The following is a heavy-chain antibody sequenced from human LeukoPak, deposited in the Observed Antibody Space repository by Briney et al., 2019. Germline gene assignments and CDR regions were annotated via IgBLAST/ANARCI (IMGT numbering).Heavy chain of an antibody. CDR1: GFTFSSYG. CDR2: IRYDGSDK. D-gene: IGHD2-2*02. CDR3: AKDTSWVVVPAAIGLDY. V-gene: IGHV3-30*02. Sequence: PGGSLRLSCAASGFTFSSYGMHWVRQAPGKGLEWVAFIRYDGSDKYYADSAKGRFTISRDSSKNTLYLQMNSLRAEDTAVFYCAKDTSWVVVPAAIGLDYWGQGTLVTVSS. J-gene: IGHJ4*02.